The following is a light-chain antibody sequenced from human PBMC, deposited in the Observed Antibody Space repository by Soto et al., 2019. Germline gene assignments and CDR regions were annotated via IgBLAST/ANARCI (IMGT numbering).Light chain of an antibody. CDR2: GNS. V-gene: IGLV1-40*01. CDR1: DSNIGAGYD. Sequence: QSVLTQPPSMSGAPGQRVTISCTGSDSNIGAGYDVHWYQHLPGTAPKLLMYGNSIRPSGVPDRFSGSRSGTSASLAITGLQAEDEAHYYCQSYDSSLSGAVVFGGGTKVTVL. J-gene: IGLJ2*01. CDR3: QSYDSSLSGAVV.